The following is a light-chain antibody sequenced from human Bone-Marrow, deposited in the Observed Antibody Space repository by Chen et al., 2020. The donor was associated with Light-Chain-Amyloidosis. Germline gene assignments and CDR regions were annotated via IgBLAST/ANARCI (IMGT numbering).Light chain of an antibody. CDR3: QSADSSGTYEVI. CDR2: RDT. V-gene: IGLV3-25*03. Sequence: SYELTQPPSVSVSPGQTARITCSGDDLPKKYAYWYQQKPGQAPVLVIHRDTERPSGISERFSGSSSGTTATLTISGVQAEDEADYHCQSADSSGTYEVIFDGGTKLTVL. CDR1: DLPKKY. J-gene: IGLJ2*01.